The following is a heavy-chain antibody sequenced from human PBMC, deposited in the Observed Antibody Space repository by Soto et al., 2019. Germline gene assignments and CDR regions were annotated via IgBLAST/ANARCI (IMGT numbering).Heavy chain of an antibody. CDR3: ARYMVDFYYYYGMDV. V-gene: IGHV3-21*01. J-gene: IGHJ6*02. CDR2: ISSSSSYI. CDR1: GFTFSSYS. Sequence: GGSLRLSSAASGFTFSSYSMNWVRQAPGKGLEWVSSISSSSSYIYYADSVKGRFTICRDNAKNSLYLQMNSLRAEDTAVYYCARYMVDFYYYYGMDVWGQGTTVTVSS. D-gene: IGHD2-15*01.